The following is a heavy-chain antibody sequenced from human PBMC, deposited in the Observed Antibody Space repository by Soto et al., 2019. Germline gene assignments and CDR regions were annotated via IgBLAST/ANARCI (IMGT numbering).Heavy chain of an antibody. Sequence: SSVKVSCKASGYKFTTYGIGWVRQAPGQGLEWMGWIGTYNGNTNYAQKFQGRVTMTTDASTSTAYMELRSLRSEDTAVYYCARQKYYYDTSGYFMPDYWGQGTQVTVSS. J-gene: IGHJ4*02. CDR3: ARQKYYYDTSGYFMPDY. CDR1: GYKFTTYG. CDR2: IGTYNGNT. D-gene: IGHD3-22*01. V-gene: IGHV1-18*04.